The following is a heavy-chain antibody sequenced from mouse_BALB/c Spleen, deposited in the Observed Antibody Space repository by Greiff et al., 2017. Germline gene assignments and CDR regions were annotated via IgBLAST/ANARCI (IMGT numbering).Heavy chain of an antibody. J-gene: IGHJ2*01. CDR3: ARSGDDAFDY. V-gene: IGHV1S81*02. CDR1: GYTFTSYW. Sequence: QVQLQQPGAELVKPGASVKLSCKASGYTFTSYWMHWVKQRPGQGLEWIGEINPSNGRTNYNEKFKSKATLTVDKSSSTAYMQLSSLTSEDSAVYYCARSGDDAFDYWGQGTPLTVSS. D-gene: IGHD3-2*02. CDR2: INPSNGRT.